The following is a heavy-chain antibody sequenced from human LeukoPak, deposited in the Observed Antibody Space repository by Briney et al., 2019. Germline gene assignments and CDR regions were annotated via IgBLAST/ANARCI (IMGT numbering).Heavy chain of an antibody. Sequence: ASVKVSCKASGYIFSNYAIHWVRQAPGQRLEWMGWINPGNGNTKYSQKFQGRVTITRDTSASTAYMELSSLRSEDTAVYFCARTDRIIAVAGNEGPYDSWGQGTLVTVSS. CDR2: INPGNGNT. CDR3: ARTDRIIAVAGNEGPYDS. D-gene: IGHD6-19*01. CDR1: GYIFSNYA. V-gene: IGHV1-3*01. J-gene: IGHJ5*01.